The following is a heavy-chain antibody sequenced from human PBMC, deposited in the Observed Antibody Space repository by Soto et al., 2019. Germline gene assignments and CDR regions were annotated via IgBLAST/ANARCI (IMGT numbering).Heavy chain of an antibody. D-gene: IGHD6-13*01. CDR1: GGSVSSGSYY. CDR2: IYYSGST. CDR3: ARDRRGSSWPRVDY. V-gene: IGHV4-61*01. Sequence: SETLSLTCTVSGGSVSSGSYYWSWIRQPPGKGLEWIGYIYYSGSTNYNPSLKSRVTMSVDRSINQFSLKLSSVTAADTAVYYCARDRRGSSWPRVDYWGQGKLVTVSS. J-gene: IGHJ4*02.